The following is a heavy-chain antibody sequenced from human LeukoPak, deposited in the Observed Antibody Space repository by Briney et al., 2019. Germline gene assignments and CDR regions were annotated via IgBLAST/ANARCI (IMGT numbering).Heavy chain of an antibody. CDR2: INPSGGST. J-gene: IGHJ6*02. Sequence: ASVKVSCKASGYTFTSYYMHWVRQAPGQGLEWMGIINPSGGSTSYAQKLQGRVTMTTDTSTSTAYMELRSLRSDDTAVYYCARDLGGYYYYGMDVWGQGTTVTASS. CDR3: ARDLGGYYYYGMDV. CDR1: GYTFTSYY. D-gene: IGHD2-15*01. V-gene: IGHV1-46*01.